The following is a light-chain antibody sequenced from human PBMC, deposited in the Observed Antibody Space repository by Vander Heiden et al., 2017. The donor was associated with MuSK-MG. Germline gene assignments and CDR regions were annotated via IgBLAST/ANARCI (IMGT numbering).Light chain of an antibody. CDR1: SPNIGSNY. CDR3: AAWDDSLSVV. V-gene: IGLV1-47*01. Sequence: QSVLTQPPSASGTPGQRVTISCSGSSPNIGSNYVYWYQQLPGTAPKLLIYRNNPRPSGVPDRFSGSKSGTSASLAISGLRSEDEADYYCAAWDDSLSVVLGGGTKLTVL. CDR2: RNN. J-gene: IGLJ2*01.